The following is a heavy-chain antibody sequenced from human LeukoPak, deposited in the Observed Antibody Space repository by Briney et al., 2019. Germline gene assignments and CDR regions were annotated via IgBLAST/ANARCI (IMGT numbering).Heavy chain of an antibody. J-gene: IGHJ3*02. CDR2: FDPEDGET. D-gene: IGHD6-19*01. Sequence: GASVKVSCKVSGYTLTELSMHWVRQAPGKGLEWMGGFDPEDGETIYAQKFQGRVTMTEDTSTDTAYMELSSLRSEDTAVYYCARGYSSGWYRNDAFDIWGQGTMVTVSS. V-gene: IGHV1-24*01. CDR3: ARGYSSGWYRNDAFDI. CDR1: GYTLTELS.